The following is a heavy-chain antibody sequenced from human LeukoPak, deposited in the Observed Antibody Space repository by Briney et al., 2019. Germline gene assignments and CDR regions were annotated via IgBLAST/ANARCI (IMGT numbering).Heavy chain of an antibody. J-gene: IGHJ6*03. D-gene: IGHD6-6*01. CDR3: ARDFSSSSTVYYYYYMDV. CDR1: GGSISSRPYY. Sequence: SETLSLTCTVSGGSISSRPYYWGWLRQPPGKGLEWIGTISYSGTTYYSPSLKSRVTISLDTSKNQFSLKLSSVTAADTAIYYCARDFSSSSTVYYYYYMDVWGKGTTVTVSS. CDR2: ISYSGTT. V-gene: IGHV4-39*07.